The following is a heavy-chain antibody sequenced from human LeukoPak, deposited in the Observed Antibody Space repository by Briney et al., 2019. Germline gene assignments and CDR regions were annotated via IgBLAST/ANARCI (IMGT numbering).Heavy chain of an antibody. V-gene: IGHV4-61*03. CDR3: ARDISYCNNYNLPNWFGP. CDR2: IYYSGST. Sequence: SETLSLTCTVSGGSVSSGSYYWSWTRQPPGKGLEWIGYIYYSGSTNYNPSLKSRVTISLDTSKNHFSLKLSSVTAADTGVYYLARDISYCNNYNLPNWFGPRGQGNLVTVSS. J-gene: IGHJ5*02. D-gene: IGHD2/OR15-2a*01. CDR1: GGSVSSGSYY.